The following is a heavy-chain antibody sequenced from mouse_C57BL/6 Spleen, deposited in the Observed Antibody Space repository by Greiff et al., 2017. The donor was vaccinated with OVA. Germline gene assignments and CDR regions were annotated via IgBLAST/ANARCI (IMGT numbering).Heavy chain of an antibody. CDR3: ARNTPQYYYAMDY. CDR1: GFSLTSYG. J-gene: IGHJ4*01. Sequence: VKLVESGPGLVQPSQSLSITCTVSGFSLTSYGVHWVRQSPGKGLEWLGVIWSGGSTDYNAAFISRLSISKDNSKSQVFFKMNSLQADDTAIYYCARNTPQYYYAMDYWGQGTSVTVSS. CDR2: IWSGGST. V-gene: IGHV2-2*01.